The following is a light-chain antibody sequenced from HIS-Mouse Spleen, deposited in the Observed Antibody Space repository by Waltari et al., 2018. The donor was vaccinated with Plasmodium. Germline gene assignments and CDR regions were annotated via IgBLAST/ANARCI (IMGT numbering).Light chain of an antibody. Sequence: SYELTQPPSVPVSPGQTARITCSGDALPKKYAYWYQQKSGQAPVLVIYEDSKRPSGIPERFSGSSSWTIATLTVSGAQVEDEADYYCYSTDSSGNHRVFGGGTKLTVL. CDR3: YSTDSSGNHRV. CDR2: EDS. V-gene: IGLV3-10*01. CDR1: ALPKKY. J-gene: IGLJ3*02.